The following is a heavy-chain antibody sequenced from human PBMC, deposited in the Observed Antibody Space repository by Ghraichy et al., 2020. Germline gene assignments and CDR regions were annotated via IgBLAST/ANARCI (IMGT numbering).Heavy chain of an antibody. J-gene: IGHJ3*02. CDR3: ARIGSSWYFAFDI. V-gene: IGHV5-51*01. Sequence: SLNISCKGSGYSFTSYWIGWVRQMPGKGLEWMGIIYPGDSDTRYSPSFQGQVTISADKSISTAYLQWSSLKASDTAMYYCARIGSSWYFAFDIWGQGTMVTVSS. CDR2: IYPGDSDT. CDR1: GYSFTSYW. D-gene: IGHD6-13*01.